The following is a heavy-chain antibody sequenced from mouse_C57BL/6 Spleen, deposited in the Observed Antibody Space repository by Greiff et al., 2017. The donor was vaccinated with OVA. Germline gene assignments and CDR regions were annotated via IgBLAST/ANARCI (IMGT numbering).Heavy chain of an antibody. J-gene: IGHJ4*01. Sequence: LEESGAELARPGASVKLSCKASGYTFTSYGISWVKQRTGQGLEWIGEIYPRSGNTYYNEKFKGKATLTADKSSSTAYMELRSLTSEDSAVYFCAGYDGGYAMDYWGQGTSVTVSS. D-gene: IGHD2-2*01. CDR1: GYTFTSYG. CDR2: IYPRSGNT. CDR3: AGYDGGYAMDY. V-gene: IGHV1-81*01.